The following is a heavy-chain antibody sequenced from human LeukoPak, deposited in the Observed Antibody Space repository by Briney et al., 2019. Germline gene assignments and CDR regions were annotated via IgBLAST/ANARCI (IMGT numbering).Heavy chain of an antibody. CDR3: AKRATSWYYFEY. CDR1: GFTFSAYA. J-gene: IGHJ4*02. V-gene: IGHV3-23*05. CDR2: IGSDNKP. Sequence: GGSLRLSCEASGFTFSAYAMTWVRQAPGKGLEWVSSIGSDNKPHYSESVKGRFAISRDNSKNTLYLQMNSLRAEDTAVYYCAKRATSWYYFEYWGQGTLVTVSS.